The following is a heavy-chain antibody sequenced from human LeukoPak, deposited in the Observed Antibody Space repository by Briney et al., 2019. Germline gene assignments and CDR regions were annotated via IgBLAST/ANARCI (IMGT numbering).Heavy chain of an antibody. Sequence: QPGGSLRLSSAASGFTFSCCAMSWVRQAPGKGLEWVSAISGSGGSTYYADSVKGRFTISRDNSKNTLYLQMNSLRAKDTAVYYCAKGAHGWFRELFDYWGQGTLVTVSS. CDR2: ISGSGGST. D-gene: IGHD3-10*01. V-gene: IGHV3-23*01. J-gene: IGHJ4*02. CDR3: AKGAHGWFRELFDY. CDR1: GFTFSCCA.